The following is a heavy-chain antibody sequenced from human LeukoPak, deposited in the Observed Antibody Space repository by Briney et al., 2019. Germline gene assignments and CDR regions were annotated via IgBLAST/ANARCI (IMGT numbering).Heavy chain of an antibody. CDR3: AKDPLYDSSGYYYNY. J-gene: IGHJ4*02. V-gene: IGHV3-23*01. CDR2: ISGSGGST. D-gene: IGHD3-22*01. CDR1: GFTFSSYA. Sequence: GGSLRLSCAASGFTFSSYAMSWVGQAPGKGLEWVSAISGSGGSTYYADSVKGRFTISRDNSKNTLYLQMNSLRAEDTAVYYCAKDPLYDSSGYYYNYWGQGTLVTVSS.